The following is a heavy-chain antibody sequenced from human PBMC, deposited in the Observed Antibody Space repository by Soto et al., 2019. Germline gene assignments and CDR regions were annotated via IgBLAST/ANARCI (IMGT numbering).Heavy chain of an antibody. Sequence: GGSLRLSCAGSGFTFSDYYMSWIRQAPGQGLEWVSHMSSSGVTVFYADSVKGRFTISRDNAKNSLYLQMYSLRAEDSAVYYCARNTISAAGADYYGLDVWGQGTTVTVSS. CDR1: GFTFSDYY. V-gene: IGHV3-11*01. J-gene: IGHJ6*02. CDR2: MSSSGVTV. CDR3: ARNTISAAGADYYGLDV. D-gene: IGHD6-13*01.